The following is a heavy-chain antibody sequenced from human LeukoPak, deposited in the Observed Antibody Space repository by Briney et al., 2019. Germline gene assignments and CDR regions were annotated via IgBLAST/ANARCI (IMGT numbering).Heavy chain of an antibody. CDR2: ISSSSSYT. J-gene: IGHJ3*02. CDR1: GFTFSDYC. CDR3: LPLLSRPYVEDGFDI. D-gene: IGHD2/OR15-2a*01. Sequence: GGSLRLSCTASGFTFSDYCMSWIRQAPGKGLEWVSYISSSSSYTKYADSVKGRFTISRDNARNSLYLQMNSLRAEDTAVYYCLPLLSRPYVEDGFDIWGQGTMVTVSS. V-gene: IGHV3-11*06.